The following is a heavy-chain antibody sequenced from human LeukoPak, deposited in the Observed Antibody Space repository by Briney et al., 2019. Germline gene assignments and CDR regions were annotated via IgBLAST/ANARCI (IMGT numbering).Heavy chain of an antibody. J-gene: IGHJ3*02. D-gene: IGHD2-15*01. CDR3: ARVRYCSGGSCYRTVAGPPDAFDI. V-gene: IGHV1-2*02. CDR2: INPNSGGT. Sequence: GASVKVSCKASGYTFTGYYMHWVRQAPGQGLEWMGWINPNSGGTNYAQKFQGRVTMTRDTSISTAYMELSRLRSDDTAVYYCARVRYCSGGSCYRTVAGPPDAFDIWGQGTMVTVSS. CDR1: GYTFTGYY.